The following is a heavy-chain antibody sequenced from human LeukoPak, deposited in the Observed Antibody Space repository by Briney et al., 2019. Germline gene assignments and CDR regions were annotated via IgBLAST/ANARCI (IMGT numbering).Heavy chain of an antibody. Sequence: SVKVSCKASGGSLNNYAVNWVRQAPGQGLEWMGGIIPLYGAINYAQRFQGRVTITADESTSTAYMELSSLRSEDTAVYYCARDCSGGSCYDAFDYWGQGTLVTVSS. J-gene: IGHJ4*02. CDR2: IIPLYGAI. D-gene: IGHD2-15*01. V-gene: IGHV1-69*13. CDR3: ARDCSGGSCYDAFDY. CDR1: GGSLNNYA.